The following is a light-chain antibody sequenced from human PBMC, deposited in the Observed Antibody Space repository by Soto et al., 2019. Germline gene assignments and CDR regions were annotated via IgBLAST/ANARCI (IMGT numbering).Light chain of an antibody. J-gene: IGLJ1*01. CDR1: SSAVGGYNS. CDR3: SSYTSSSTNV. Sequence: HSVLTQTASVVGAPGQSLTLSLTGNSSAVGGYNSVAWYQHHPGKAPKLILYDVGDRPSGVSYRFSGSKSGNTASLTISGLQAVDEADYYCSSYTSSSTNVFGTGTKVTVL. CDR2: DVG. V-gene: IGLV2-14*03.